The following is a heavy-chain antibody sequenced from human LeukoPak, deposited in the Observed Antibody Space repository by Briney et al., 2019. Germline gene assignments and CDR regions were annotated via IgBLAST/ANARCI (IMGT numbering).Heavy chain of an antibody. Sequence: SETLSLTCAVSGYSFSTGYYWGWIRQPPGKGLEWIGSMYHSGSTYYNPSLRSRVTISIDTSKNQFSLKLNSVTAADTAVYYCARVRCSSTSCYSRDAFDIWGQGTMVTVSS. D-gene: IGHD2-2*02. J-gene: IGHJ3*02. CDR3: ARVRCSSTSCYSRDAFDI. CDR2: MYHSGST. CDR1: GYSFSTGYY. V-gene: IGHV4-38-2*01.